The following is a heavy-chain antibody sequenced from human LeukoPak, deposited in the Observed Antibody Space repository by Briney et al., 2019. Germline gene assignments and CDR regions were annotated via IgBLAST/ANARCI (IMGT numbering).Heavy chain of an antibody. Sequence: SETMSLTCSVSSAGSVSSSSYSWSWIGQPPGRGLEWIWSLQHHGSPTSKPSLRRRLPMSADTSKNQSSRRRSSVTAADTAVYYCARLVLSNYGIAYWGQGALVTVSS. D-gene: IGHD3-16*01. V-gene: IGHV4-39*01. CDR1: SAGSVSSSSYS. CDR2: LQHHGSP. J-gene: IGHJ4*02. CDR3: ARLVLSNYGIAY.